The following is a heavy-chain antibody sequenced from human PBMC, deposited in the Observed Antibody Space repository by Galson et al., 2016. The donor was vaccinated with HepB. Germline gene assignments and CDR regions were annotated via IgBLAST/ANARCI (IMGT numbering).Heavy chain of an antibody. V-gene: IGHV1-8*01. CDR1: GYAFTSYD. Sequence: SVKVSCKASGYAFTSYDIHWVRQATGQGLEWMGWMNASRGDTGSAQKFQGRVAMTRDTSISTAYMELTSLKSEDAAIYYCAFSSGWFLMGAFDIWGLGTMVTVS. CDR3: AFSSGWFLMGAFDI. J-gene: IGHJ3*02. CDR2: MNASRGDT. D-gene: IGHD6-19*01.